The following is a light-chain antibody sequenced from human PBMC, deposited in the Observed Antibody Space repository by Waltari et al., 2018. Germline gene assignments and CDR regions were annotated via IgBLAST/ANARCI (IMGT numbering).Light chain of an antibody. J-gene: IGKJ2*01. CDR3: QQYYSTMYT. V-gene: IGKV4-1*01. Sequence: DIVMTQSPDSLGVSLGERATIHCKSSQNLLYSTDNKNYLAWYQQKPGQPPKLLMSWASTREAAVPDRFSGGGSGTNFTLTISSLQAEDDAVYYCQQYYSTMYTFGQGTKLEIK. CDR2: WAS. CDR1: QNLLYSTDNKNY.